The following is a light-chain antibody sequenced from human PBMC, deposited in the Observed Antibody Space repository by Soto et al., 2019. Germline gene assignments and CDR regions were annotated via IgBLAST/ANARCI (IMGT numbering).Light chain of an antibody. CDR3: ETWDFNTRV. J-gene: IGLJ3*02. V-gene: IGLV4-60*02. CDR2: LEGSGSY. CDR1: SGHSSYI. Sequence: QPVLTQSSSASASLGSSVKLTCTLSSGHSSYIIAWHQQQPGKAPRYLMKLEGSGSYSKGSGLPDRFSASTSGADRYLTSSNLQFEDEADYYCETWDFNTRVFGGGTQLTVL.